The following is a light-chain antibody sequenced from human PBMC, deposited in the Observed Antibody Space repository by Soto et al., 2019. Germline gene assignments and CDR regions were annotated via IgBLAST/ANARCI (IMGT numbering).Light chain of an antibody. V-gene: IGKV3-20*01. J-gene: IGKJ5*01. Sequence: EIVLTQSPGPLSLSPGERATLSCRASQSVSSSYLAWYQQKPGQAPRLLISAVSTGATGVPARFSGSGSGTDFTLTISRLEPEDVAVYYCQQYGSSEIIFGQGTRLEIK. CDR3: QQYGSSEII. CDR1: QSVSSSY. CDR2: AVS.